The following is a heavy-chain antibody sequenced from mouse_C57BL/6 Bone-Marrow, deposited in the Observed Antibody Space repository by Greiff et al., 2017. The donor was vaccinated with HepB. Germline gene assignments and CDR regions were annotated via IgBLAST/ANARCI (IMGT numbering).Heavy chain of an antibody. D-gene: IGHD1-1*01. CDR1: GYTFTSYG. J-gene: IGHJ2*01. CDR3: ARKSLYYGSN. Sequence: QVQLKQSGAELARPGASVKLSCKASGYTFTSYGISWVKQRTGQGLEWIGEIYPRSGNTYYNEKFKGKATLTADKSSNTAYMELRSLTSEDSAVYFCARKSLYYGSNWGQGTTLTVSS. CDR2: IYPRSGNT. V-gene: IGHV1-81*01.